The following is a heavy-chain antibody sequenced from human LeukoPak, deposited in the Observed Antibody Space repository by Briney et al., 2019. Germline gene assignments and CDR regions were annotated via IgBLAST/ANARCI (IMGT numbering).Heavy chain of an antibody. V-gene: IGHV4-59*01. CDR1: GGSISSYY. J-gene: IGHJ4*02. CDR2: IHSSGST. D-gene: IGHD1-20*01. CDR3: ARGWSDNWNDGSLYDY. Sequence: PSETLSLTCTVSGGSISSYYWSWIRQPPGKGLEWIGYIHSSGSTNYNPSLKSRVTISVDTSKNQFSLKLSSVTAADTAVYYCARGWSDNWNDGSLYDYWGQGTLVTVSS.